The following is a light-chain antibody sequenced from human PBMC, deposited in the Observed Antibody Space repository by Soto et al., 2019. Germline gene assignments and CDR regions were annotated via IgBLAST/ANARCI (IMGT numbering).Light chain of an antibody. J-gene: IGLJ2*01. V-gene: IGLV1-44*01. CDR1: SSNIGSNT. CDR2: SNN. CDR3: AAWDDSSVV. Sequence: QSVLTQPPSASGTPGQRVTISCSGSSSNIGSNTVNWYQQLPGTAPKLLIYSNNQRPSGVPDRFSGPKSGTSASLAISGLQSEDEADYYCAAWDDSSVVFGGGTKLTVL.